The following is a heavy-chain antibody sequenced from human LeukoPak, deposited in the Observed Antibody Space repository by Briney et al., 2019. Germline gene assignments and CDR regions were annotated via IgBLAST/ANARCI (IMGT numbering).Heavy chain of an antibody. V-gene: IGHV3-30*02. CDR3: ARDLSGVAGYTYGRGIDY. Sequence: GGSLRLSCAASGFTFSGYGMHWVRQAPGKGLEWVAFIRYDGSNKYYADSVKGRFTISRDNAKTSLYLQMNSLRAEDTAVYYCARDLSGVAGYTYGRGIDYWGQGTLVTVSS. J-gene: IGHJ4*02. CDR1: GFTFSGYG. D-gene: IGHD5-18*01. CDR2: IRYDGSNK.